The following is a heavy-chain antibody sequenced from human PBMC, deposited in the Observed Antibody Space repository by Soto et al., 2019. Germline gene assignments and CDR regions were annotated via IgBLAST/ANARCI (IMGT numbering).Heavy chain of an antibody. CDR1: GYTFTSYA. CDR2: INAGNGNT. D-gene: IGHD2-2*01. CDR3: AREIGCSSTSCYDY. V-gene: IGHV1-3*01. J-gene: IGHJ4*01. Sequence: ASVKVSCKASGYTFTSYAMHWVRQPPGQRLEWMGWINAGNGNTKYSQKFQGRVTITRDTSASTAYMELSSLRSEDTAVYYCAREIGCSSTSCYDYWGHGTLVTVSS.